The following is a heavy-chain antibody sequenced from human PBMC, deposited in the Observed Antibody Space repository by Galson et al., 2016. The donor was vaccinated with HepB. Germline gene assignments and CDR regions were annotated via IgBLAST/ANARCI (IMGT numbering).Heavy chain of an antibody. J-gene: IGHJ6*02. Sequence: SLRLSCAASGFAFSGSAMHWVRQAPGKGLEWVAAISYHGSDKYYADSVKGRFTISRDNSNNTLYLQMTSLSPEDTAVYYCARDKSFYYYGMDVGGQGTTVTVSS. V-gene: IGHV3-30-3*01. CDR3: ARDKSFYYYGMDV. CDR2: ISYHGSDK. CDR1: GFAFSGSA.